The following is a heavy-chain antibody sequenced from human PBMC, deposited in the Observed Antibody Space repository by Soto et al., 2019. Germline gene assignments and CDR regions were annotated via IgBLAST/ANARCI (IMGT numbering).Heavy chain of an antibody. CDR1: GYTFTTYG. CDR2: ISAYNGNT. Sequence: GESVKVSCKTSGYTFTTYGISWVRQAPGQGLEWMGWISAYNGNTNYAQKLQGRVTMTTDTSTSTAYMELRSLRSDDTAVYYCARDRRRGAEDAFDIWGQGTMVTVSS. V-gene: IGHV1-18*04. CDR3: ARDRRRGAEDAFDI. D-gene: IGHD1-26*01. J-gene: IGHJ3*02.